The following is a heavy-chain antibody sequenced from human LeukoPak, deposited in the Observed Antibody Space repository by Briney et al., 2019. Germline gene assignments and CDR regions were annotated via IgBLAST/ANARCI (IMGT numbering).Heavy chain of an antibody. CDR3: ARDYCSSTSSLFDY. Sequence: ASVKVSCKASGYTFTGYHMHWVRQAPRQGLEWMGRINPNSGDTNYAQKFQGRVTMTRDTSISTAYMELSRLRSDDTAVYYCARDYCSSTSSLFDYWAQGPLVPVS. D-gene: IGHD2-2*01. V-gene: IGHV1-2*06. CDR1: GYTFTGYH. CDR2: INPNSGDT. J-gene: IGHJ4*02.